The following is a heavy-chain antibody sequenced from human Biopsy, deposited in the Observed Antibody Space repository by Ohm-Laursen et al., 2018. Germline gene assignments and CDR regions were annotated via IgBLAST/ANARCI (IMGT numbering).Heavy chain of an antibody. D-gene: IGHD6-6*01. CDR2: IAERSTYI. J-gene: IGHJ4*02. CDR3: ARERGRKSIAATDY. CDR1: GFTFSSYA. Sequence: SLRLSYAASGFTFSSYAMEWVRQAPGKGLEWVSSIAERSTYISYADSVKGRFTISRDNAQNSLYLQMNNLRVEDTAVYYCARERGRKSIAATDYWGQGVLVTVSS. V-gene: IGHV3-21*06.